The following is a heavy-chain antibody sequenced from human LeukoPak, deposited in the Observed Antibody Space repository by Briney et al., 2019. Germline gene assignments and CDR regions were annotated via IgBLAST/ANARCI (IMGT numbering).Heavy chain of an antibody. Sequence: SETLSLTCTVSGGSISSSSYYWGWIHQPPGKGLEWIGSIYYSGSTYYNPSLKSRVTISVDTSKNQFSLKLSSVTAADTAVYYCARYTAMVNDAFDIWGQGTMVTVSS. CDR3: ARYTAMVNDAFDI. CDR1: GGSISSSSYY. CDR2: IYYSGST. V-gene: IGHV4-39*01. J-gene: IGHJ3*02. D-gene: IGHD5-18*01.